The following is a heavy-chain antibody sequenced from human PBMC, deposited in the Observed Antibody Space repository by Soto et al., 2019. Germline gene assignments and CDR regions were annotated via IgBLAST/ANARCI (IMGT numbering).Heavy chain of an antibody. J-gene: IGHJ4*02. CDR1: GFTFSNYA. D-gene: IGHD4-4*01. Sequence: QVQLVESGGGVVQPGRSLRLSCAASGFTFSNYAMHWVRQAPGKGLEWVAVISYDGTNKYYADSVKGRFTISRDNSKNTLYLQMNSLRAEDPAVYYCAKDPHYRYYFDYWGQGTLVTVSS. CDR2: ISYDGTNK. V-gene: IGHV3-30*18. CDR3: AKDPHYRYYFDY.